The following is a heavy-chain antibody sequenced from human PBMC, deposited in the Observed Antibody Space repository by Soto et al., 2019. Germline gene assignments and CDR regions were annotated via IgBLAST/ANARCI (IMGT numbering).Heavy chain of an antibody. CDR3: AHTLGYCSGGSCYSYYFDY. CDR2: IYWDDDK. D-gene: IGHD2-15*01. CDR1: GFSLSTSGVG. V-gene: IGHV2-5*02. Sequence: QITLKESGPTLVKPTQTLTLTCTFSGFSLSTSGVGVGWIRQPPGKALEWLALIYWDDDKRYSPSLKSRLTITKATSKNQVVLTMTNMDPVDTATYYCAHTLGYCSGGSCYSYYFDYWGQGTLVTVSS. J-gene: IGHJ4*02.